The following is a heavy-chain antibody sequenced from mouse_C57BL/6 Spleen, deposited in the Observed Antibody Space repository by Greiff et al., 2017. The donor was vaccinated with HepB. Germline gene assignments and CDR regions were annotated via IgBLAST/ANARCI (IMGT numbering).Heavy chain of an antibody. CDR3: ASLITTVVAPWDY. CDR2: ISSGGSYT. CDR1: GFTFSSYG. Sequence: EVNVVESGGDLVKPGGSLKLSCAASGFTFSSYGMSWVRQTPDKRLEWVATISSGGSYTYYPDSVKGRFTISRDNAKNTLYLQMSSLKSEDTAMYYCASLITTVVAPWDYWGQGTSVTVSS. J-gene: IGHJ4*01. V-gene: IGHV5-6*01. D-gene: IGHD1-1*01.